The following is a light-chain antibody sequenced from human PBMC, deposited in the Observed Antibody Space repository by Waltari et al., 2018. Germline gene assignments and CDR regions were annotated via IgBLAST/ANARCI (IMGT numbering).Light chain of an antibody. CDR3: QRYDNLPIFA. J-gene: IGKJ3*01. Sequence: DIQMTQSPLSLSAFVGDRVIMTCQAGQYISNHLNWYQQKPAKAPKHLIRDASKLETGVPTRFSGSQSRTDFTLTISSLQPEDVGTYYCQRYDNLPIFALGPGTKVEIK. CDR2: DAS. CDR1: QYISNH. V-gene: IGKV1-33*01.